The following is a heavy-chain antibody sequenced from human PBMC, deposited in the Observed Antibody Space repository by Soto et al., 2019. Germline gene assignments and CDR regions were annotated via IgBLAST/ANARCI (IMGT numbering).Heavy chain of an antibody. V-gene: IGHV3-23*01. D-gene: IGHD6-13*01. CDR1: GFTFSSYA. Sequence: EVQLLESGGGLVQPGGSLRLSCAASGFTFSSYAMSWVRQAPGKGLEWVSAISGSGGSTYYADSVKGRFTISRDNSKNTLYLQMNSLRAEDTAVYYCARAIAAAGKESGDYWGQGTLVTVSS. CDR3: ARAIAAAGKESGDY. J-gene: IGHJ4*02. CDR2: ISGSGGST.